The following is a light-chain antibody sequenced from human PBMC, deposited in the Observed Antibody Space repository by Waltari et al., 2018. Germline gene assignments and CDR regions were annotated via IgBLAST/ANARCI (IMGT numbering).Light chain of an antibody. Sequence: EIVLTQSPGTLSLSPGERAPLSCRAMQSVSRSLAWYQQKPGQAPRLLIYGASSRATGVPDRFSGSGSGTDFRLTISRLEPEDFAVYYCQHYVRLPVSFGQGTKVEIK. CDR1: QSVSRS. CDR2: GAS. V-gene: IGKV3-20*01. CDR3: QHYVRLPVS. J-gene: IGKJ1*01.